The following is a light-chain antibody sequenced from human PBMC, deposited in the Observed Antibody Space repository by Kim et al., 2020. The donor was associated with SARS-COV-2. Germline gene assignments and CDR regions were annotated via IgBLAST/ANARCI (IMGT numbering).Light chain of an antibody. V-gene: IGLV2-14*03. Sequence: QSVTISCTGTSSDVGAYNYVSWYQQHPGNAPTLMIYGVNKRPSGVSDRFSGSKSGNTASLTISGLRAEDEGDYYCTSFRRSNDWVFGGGTQLTVL. CDR3: TSFRRSNDWV. J-gene: IGLJ3*02. CDR1: SSDVGAYNY. CDR2: GVN.